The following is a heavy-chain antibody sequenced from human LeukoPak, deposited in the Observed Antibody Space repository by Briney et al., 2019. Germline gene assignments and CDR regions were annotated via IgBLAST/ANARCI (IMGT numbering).Heavy chain of an antibody. D-gene: IGHD4-23*01. CDR2: FDPEDGET. CDR1: GYTLTELS. J-gene: IGHJ4*02. V-gene: IGHV1-24*01. CDR3: ATNLATVVTPAYY. Sequence: ASVKVSCKVSGYTLTELSMHWVRQAPGKGLEWMGGFDPEDGETIYVQKFQGRVTMTEDTSTDTAYMELSSLRSGDTAVYYCATNLATVVTPAYYWGQGTLVTVSS.